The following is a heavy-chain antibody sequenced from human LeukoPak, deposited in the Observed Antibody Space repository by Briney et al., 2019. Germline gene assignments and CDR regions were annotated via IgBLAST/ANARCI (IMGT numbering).Heavy chain of an antibody. CDR3: ARATDSSGCCTFDY. D-gene: IGHD6-19*01. Sequence: GGSLRLSCAASGFTVSNNYMTWARQAPGKGLDWVSLIYSGGSTYYADPVKGRFTISRDNSKNTLYLQMNSLRAEDTAVYYCARATDSSGCCTFDYWGQGTLVTVSS. J-gene: IGHJ4*02. V-gene: IGHV3-53*01. CDR2: IYSGGST. CDR1: GFTVSNNY.